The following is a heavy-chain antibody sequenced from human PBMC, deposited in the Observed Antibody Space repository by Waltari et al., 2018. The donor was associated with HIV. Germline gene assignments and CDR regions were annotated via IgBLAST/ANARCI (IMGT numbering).Heavy chain of an antibody. D-gene: IGHD3-22*01. CDR3: AKDRSYDSSGYFDY. Sequence: EVQLLESGGDLQQPGGSLRLSCAVSGFIFSSYAMSWVRQAPGRGLEWVSSINGGTTGTFYAYSVKGRFTISRDSSKNTLYLQMNSLRAEDTAVYYCAKDRSYDSSGYFDYWGEGTLVTVSS. CDR1: GFIFSSYA. CDR2: INGGTTGT. J-gene: IGHJ4*02. V-gene: IGHV3-23*01.